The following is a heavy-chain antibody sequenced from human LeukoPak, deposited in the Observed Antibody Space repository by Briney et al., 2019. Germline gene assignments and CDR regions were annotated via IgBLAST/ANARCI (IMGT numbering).Heavy chain of an antibody. V-gene: IGHV6-1*01. CDR1: GDSVSSKSAA. CDR3: ARSRGATFDY. Sequence: SQTLSLTCAISGDSVSSKSAAWNWIRQSPSGGLEWVGRTYYRSKWSNDYAASVKSRITVNPDTSKNQFSLQLSSVTPEDTAVYYCARSRGATFDYWGQETLVTVSS. J-gene: IGHJ4*02. CDR2: TYYRSKWSN. D-gene: IGHD4/OR15-4a*01.